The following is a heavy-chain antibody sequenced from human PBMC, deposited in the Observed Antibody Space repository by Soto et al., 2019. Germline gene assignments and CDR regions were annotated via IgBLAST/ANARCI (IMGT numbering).Heavy chain of an antibody. CDR2: ISYDGSNK. CDR3: VGGQYYFDY. D-gene: IGHD3-10*01. Sequence: VQLVESGGGVVQPGRSLRLSCAASGFPFSSYGMHWVREAPGKGLEWVAVISYDGSNKYYVDSVKGRFTISRDNSASTLYLQMNSLRPEDTALYYCVGGQYYFDYRGQGTLVTVSP. J-gene: IGHJ4*02. V-gene: IGHV3-30*03. CDR1: GFPFSSYG.